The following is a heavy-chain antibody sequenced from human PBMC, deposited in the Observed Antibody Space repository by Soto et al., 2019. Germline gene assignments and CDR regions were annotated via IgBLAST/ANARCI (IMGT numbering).Heavy chain of an antibody. CDR3: AGDWPGEMNISADS. V-gene: IGHV1-18*01. Sequence: QGQLVQSGAEVKKPGASVKVSCKASGYTFASYGISWLRQAPGQGLEWLGWVSTYSPKTVYAQMSKGKLTMTTDTSTTTAYIELMSRTYNDTAVYYCAGDWPGEMNISADSWGPGTLVTVSS. D-gene: IGHD1-20*01. CDR1: GYTFASYG. J-gene: IGHJ4*02. CDR2: VSTYSPKT.